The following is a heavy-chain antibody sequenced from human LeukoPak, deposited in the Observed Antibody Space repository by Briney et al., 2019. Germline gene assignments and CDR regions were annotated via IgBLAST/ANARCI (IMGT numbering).Heavy chain of an antibody. CDR3: AKEPLD. CDR2: ISAGADVI. CDR1: GFSFRDYP. J-gene: IGHJ4*02. V-gene: IGHV3-23*01. Sequence: PGGSLRLSCEAAGFSFRDYPMGWVRRASGKRLEWVSGISAGADVIFYADPVKGRFTISRDNSKNTLYLQMNSLRGEDTAVYYCAKEPLDWGQGTLVTVSS.